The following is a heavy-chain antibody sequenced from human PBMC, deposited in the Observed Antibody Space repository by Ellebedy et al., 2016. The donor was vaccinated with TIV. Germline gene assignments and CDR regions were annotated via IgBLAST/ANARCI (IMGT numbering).Heavy chain of an antibody. V-gene: IGHV1-69*13. CDR1: GGTFTNYA. CDR2: IIPIFNTA. CDR3: ARADFDWITNYTYNYYGMDV. Sequence: AASVKVSCKSSGGTFTNYAISWVRQAPGQGLEWMGGIIPIFNTANYAQKFQGRLTITADDSTSTAYMELSSLKSEDTAVYYCARADFDWITNYTYNYYGMDVWGQGTTVIVSS. J-gene: IGHJ6*02. D-gene: IGHD3-9*01.